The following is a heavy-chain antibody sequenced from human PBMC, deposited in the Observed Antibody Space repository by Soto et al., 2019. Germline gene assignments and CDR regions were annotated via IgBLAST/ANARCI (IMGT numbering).Heavy chain of an antibody. CDR2: IYPGDSDT. J-gene: IGHJ6*03. D-gene: IGHD3-3*01. Sequence: GESLKISCKGSGYSFTSYWIGWVRQMPGKGLEWMGIIYPGDSDTRYSPSFQGQVTISADKSISTAYLQWSSLKASDTAMYYCARSFGVVPPVVDYMDVWGKGTTVTVSS. CDR1: GYSFTSYW. V-gene: IGHV5-51*01. CDR3: ARSFGVVPPVVDYMDV.